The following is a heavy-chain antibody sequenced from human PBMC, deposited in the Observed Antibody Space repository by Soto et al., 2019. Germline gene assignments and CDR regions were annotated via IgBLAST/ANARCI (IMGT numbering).Heavy chain of an antibody. J-gene: IGHJ3*02. V-gene: IGHV3-30*18. D-gene: IGHD6-13*01. CDR2: ISYDGSNK. CDR3: AKEQQLAEGWAFDI. CDR1: GFTFSSYG. Sequence: PGGSLRLSCAASGFTFSSYGMHWVRQAPGKGLEWVAVISYDGSNKYYADSVKGRFTISRDNSKNTLYLQMNSLRAEDTAVYYCAKEQQLAEGWAFDIWGQGTMDTVSS.